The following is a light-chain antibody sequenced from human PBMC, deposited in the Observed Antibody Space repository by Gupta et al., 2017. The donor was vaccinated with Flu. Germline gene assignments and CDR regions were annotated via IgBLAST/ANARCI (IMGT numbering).Light chain of an antibody. CDR1: QSLVYSDGNIY. J-gene: IGKJ5*01. Sequence: DVVMTQSPLSLPVTLGEPASISCRSSQSLVYSDGNIYLNWFQQRPGQSLRRLIYKVSNRDSGVPDRFSGSGSGTDFTLKISRVEAEDVGVYYCMQATRWLFTFGQGTRLEIK. CDR2: KVS. V-gene: IGKV2-30*01. CDR3: MQATRWLFT.